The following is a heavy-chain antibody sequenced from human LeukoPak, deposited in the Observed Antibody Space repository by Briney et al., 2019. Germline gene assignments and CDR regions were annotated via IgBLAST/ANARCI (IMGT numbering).Heavy chain of an antibody. CDR2: INPSGGST. Sequence: ASVKVSCKASGYTFTSYYMHWVRQAPGQGLEWMGIINPSGGSTSYAQKFQGRVTMTRDTSTSTVYMELSSLRSEDTAVYYCARSLNYYDRSSFSLGYWGQGTLVNLSS. CDR3: ARSLNYYDRSSFSLGY. CDR1: GYTFTSYY. D-gene: IGHD3-22*01. J-gene: IGHJ4*02. V-gene: IGHV1-46*01.